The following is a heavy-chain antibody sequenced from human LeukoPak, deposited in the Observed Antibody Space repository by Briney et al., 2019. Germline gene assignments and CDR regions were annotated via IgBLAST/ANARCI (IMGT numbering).Heavy chain of an antibody. CDR3: ATGVVAATRFDY. Sequence: ASVKVSCKVSGYTLTELSMHWVRQAPGKGLEWMGGFDPEDGETIYAQKFQGRVTMTEETSTDTAYMELSSLRSEDTAVYYCATGVVAATRFDYWGQGTLVTVSS. D-gene: IGHD2-15*01. CDR1: GYTLTELS. V-gene: IGHV1-24*01. J-gene: IGHJ4*02. CDR2: FDPEDGET.